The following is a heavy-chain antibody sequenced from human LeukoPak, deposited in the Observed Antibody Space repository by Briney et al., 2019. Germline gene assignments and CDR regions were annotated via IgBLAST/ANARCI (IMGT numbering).Heavy chain of an antibody. CDR3: ARRFRDSSSYDLDY. CDR1: GYTFTGYF. D-gene: IGHD6-6*01. J-gene: IGHJ4*02. Sequence: ASVKVSCMASGYTFTGYFIHWVRQAPGQRLEWMGWINCNTGDTDYAQIFQGRITMTRDTSIATAFLDLSRLTFDDTAVYYCARRFRDSSSYDLDYWGQGTLVTVSS. CDR2: INCNTGDT. V-gene: IGHV1-2*02.